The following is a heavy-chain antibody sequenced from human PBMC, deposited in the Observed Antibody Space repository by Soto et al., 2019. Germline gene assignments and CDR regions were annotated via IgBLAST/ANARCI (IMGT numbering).Heavy chain of an antibody. D-gene: IGHD2-2*01. CDR2: LSPLFRTA. CDR1: GGTFTSYA. J-gene: IGHJ6*02. CDR3: ARGVVTAPPYNYYYGMDV. V-gene: IGHV1-69*13. Sequence: GASVQVCCKASGGTFTSYAISWVRQAPGQGLAWMGGLSPLFRTANYAQKFQGRVTITADESTSTAYMELSSLRSDDTAVYYCARGVVTAPPYNYYYGMDVWGQGTTVTVYS.